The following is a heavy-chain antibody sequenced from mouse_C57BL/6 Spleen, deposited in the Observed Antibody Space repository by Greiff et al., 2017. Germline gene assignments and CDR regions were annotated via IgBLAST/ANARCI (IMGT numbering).Heavy chain of an antibody. V-gene: IGHV1-39*01. CDR2: INPNYGTT. J-gene: IGHJ4*01. CDR1: GYSFTDYN. Sequence: VQLQQSGPELVKPGASVKISCKASGYSFTDYNMNWVKQSNGKSLEWIGVINPNYGTTSYNQKFKGKATLNVDQSSSTAYMQLNSLTSEDSSVYYCARGYYGSPYAMDYWGQGTSVTVSS. CDR3: ARGYYGSPYAMDY. D-gene: IGHD1-1*01.